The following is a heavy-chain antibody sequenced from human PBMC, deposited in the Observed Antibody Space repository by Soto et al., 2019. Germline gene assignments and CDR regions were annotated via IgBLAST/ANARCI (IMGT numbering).Heavy chain of an antibody. D-gene: IGHD5-12*01. CDR1: GFTFSSYG. J-gene: IGHJ4*02. V-gene: IGHV3-30*18. CDR2: ISYDGSNK. Sequence: GGSLRLSCAASGFTFSSYGMHWVRQAPGKGPEWVAVISYDGSNKYYADSVKGRFTISRDNSKNTLYLQMNSLRAEDTAVYYCAKDSGGSGYDYFDYWGQGTLVTVSS. CDR3: AKDSGGSGYDYFDY.